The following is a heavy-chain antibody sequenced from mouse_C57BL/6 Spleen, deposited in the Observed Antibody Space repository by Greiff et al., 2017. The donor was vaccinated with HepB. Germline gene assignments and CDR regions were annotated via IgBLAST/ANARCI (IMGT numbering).Heavy chain of an antibody. CDR2: IYPGSGST. Sequence: VQLQQPGAELVKPGASVKMSCKASGYTFTSHWITWVKQRPGQGLEWIGDIYPGSGSTNYNEKLKSKATLTVDTSSSTAYMQLSSLSADDSAVYYCERENYGISFACSGQGALVSVSA. D-gene: IGHD1-1*01. J-gene: IGHJ3*01. CDR3: ERENYGISFAC. V-gene: IGHV1-55*01. CDR1: GYTFTSHW.